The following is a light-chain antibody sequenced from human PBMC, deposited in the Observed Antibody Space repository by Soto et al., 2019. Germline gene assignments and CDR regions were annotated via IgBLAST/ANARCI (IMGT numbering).Light chain of an antibody. J-gene: IGKJ1*01. V-gene: IGKV3D-15*01. CDR2: VAS. Sequence: EVVMTQALATLSVSPGERATLFCRASQSVSSNLGWYQQKPGQAPRLLFYVASTRATGIPARFSGSGSGTEFTLTISSLQSEDFPVYYCQQYNNSPRTFGQGTKV. CDR1: QSVSSN. CDR3: QQYNNSPRT.